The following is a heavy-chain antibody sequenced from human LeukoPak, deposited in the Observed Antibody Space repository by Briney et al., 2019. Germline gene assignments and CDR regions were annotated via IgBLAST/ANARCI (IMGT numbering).Heavy chain of an antibody. J-gene: IGHJ4*02. CDR1: GYSFTNYW. CDR3: ARQPPYTPFDY. D-gene: IGHD4-11*01. Sequence: GESLKISCKGSGYSFTNYWIVWVRQMPGRGLEYMGFIYPGDSNTRYSPSFQGQVTISADKSISTAYLQWSSLKASDTAMYYCARQPPYTPFDYWGQGTLVTASS. V-gene: IGHV5-51*01. CDR2: IYPGDSNT.